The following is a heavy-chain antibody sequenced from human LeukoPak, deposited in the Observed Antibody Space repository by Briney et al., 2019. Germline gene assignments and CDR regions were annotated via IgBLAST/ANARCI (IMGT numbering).Heavy chain of an antibody. D-gene: IGHD4-17*01. CDR1: GFTFSSYG. CDR3: AKGSSRFFDF. J-gene: IGHJ4*02. V-gene: IGHV3-23*01. Sequence: GGSLRLSCAASGFTFSSYGMRWVRQAPGKGLEWVSAITASGDNTYYADSVKGRFTISRDNSKNTLYLQINSLRAEDTAIYYCAKGSSRFFDFWGQGTLVIVSS. CDR2: ITASGDNT.